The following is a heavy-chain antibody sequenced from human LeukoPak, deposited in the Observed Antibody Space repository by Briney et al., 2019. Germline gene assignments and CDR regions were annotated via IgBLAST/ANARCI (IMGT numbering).Heavy chain of an antibody. CDR2: IYNSGGT. J-gene: IGHJ3*02. Sequence: SETLSLTCTVSGGSITSSFYWSWIRQSPGKGLEWIGYIYNSGGTKYNPSLKSRLTISVDTSKNQFSLKLSSVTAADTAVYYCARAGRWEGRPHAFGIWGQGTMVAVSS. CDR1: GGSITSSFY. CDR3: ARAGRWEGRPHAFGI. V-gene: IGHV4-59*01. D-gene: IGHD1-26*01.